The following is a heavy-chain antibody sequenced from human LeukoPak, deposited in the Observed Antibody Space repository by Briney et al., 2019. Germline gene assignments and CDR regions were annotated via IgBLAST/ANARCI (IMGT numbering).Heavy chain of an antibody. D-gene: IGHD3-10*01. CDR1: GCSISSYY. V-gene: IGHV4-59*01. J-gene: IGHJ6*03. CDR2: IHYSGSA. Sequence: SETLSLTCTVSGCSISSYYWSWIRHRPGKGREWIGYIHYSGSASYNPSLKSRATFSIDTFKNQFSLKLGAVTAADTAVYYCARGVGELLSYYYYQHMHVWAKGTTVTIS. CDR3: ARGVGELLSYYYYQHMHV.